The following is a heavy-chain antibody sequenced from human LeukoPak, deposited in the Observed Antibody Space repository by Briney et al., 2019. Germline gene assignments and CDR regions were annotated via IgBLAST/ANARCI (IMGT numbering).Heavy chain of an antibody. CDR1: GGSLSSNTYC. CDR2: LRYSGRP. CDR3: ATSDPVSTYNWFDP. J-gene: IGHJ5*02. V-gene: IGHV4-39*01. D-gene: IGHD5/OR15-5a*01. Sequence: PSETLSLTSNVSGGSLSSNTYCWGWIRRPPGKGLECIGSLRYSGRPYYNPSLKSRVHISLDTSKKLFSLNLSSLTAADTAVYYCATSDPVSTYNWFDPWGQGTLDTVS.